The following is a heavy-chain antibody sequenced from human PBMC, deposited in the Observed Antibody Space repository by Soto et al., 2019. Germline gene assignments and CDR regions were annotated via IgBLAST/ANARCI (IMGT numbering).Heavy chain of an antibody. CDR2: ISYSGNT. V-gene: IGHV4-59*01. CDR3: ARAPMVLSRSEFDS. D-gene: IGHD2-8*01. J-gene: IGHJ5*01. CDR1: CGSISNFY. Sequence: SETLSLTCTVSCGSISNFYWSWIRQPPGKGLEWMEYISYSGNTNNNPSLKSRVSISVDTSKNQLSLNLTSVTAAVTAVYYCARAPMVLSRSEFDSWGQGTPVPVS.